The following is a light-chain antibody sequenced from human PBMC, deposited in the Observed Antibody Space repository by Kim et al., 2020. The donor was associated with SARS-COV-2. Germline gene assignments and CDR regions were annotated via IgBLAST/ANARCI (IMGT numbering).Light chain of an antibody. J-gene: IGKJ4*01. V-gene: IGKV3-15*01. CDR1: ESISIN. CDR2: GAS. CDR3: KKYDDWPSIT. Sequence: EVVMTQSPASLSVSPGERATLSCRASESISINLAWYQQKPGQPPRLLMYGASTRATGVPARFSGGGSGTEFTLTISSLQSDDCAIYYCKKYDDWPSITCGGGTKVDIK.